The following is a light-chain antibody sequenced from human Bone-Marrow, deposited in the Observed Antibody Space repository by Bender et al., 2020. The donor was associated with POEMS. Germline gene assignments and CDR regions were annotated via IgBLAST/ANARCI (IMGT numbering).Light chain of an antibody. CDR3: TSYTINIYV. V-gene: IGLV2-14*02. Sequence: QSALTQPASVSGSPGQSITISCTGTSSDIGTYNLLSWYQQHPGKAPKLIIYDVSTPPSGVSNRFSGSKSGNTASLIISELQAEDESDYYCTSYTINIYVFGAGTKVTVL. CDR2: DVS. CDR1: SSDIGTYNL. J-gene: IGLJ1*01.